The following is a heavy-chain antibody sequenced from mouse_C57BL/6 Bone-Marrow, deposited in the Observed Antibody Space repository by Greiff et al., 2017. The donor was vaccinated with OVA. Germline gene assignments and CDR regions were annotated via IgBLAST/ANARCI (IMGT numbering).Heavy chain of an antibody. J-gene: IGHJ3*01. CDR2: INPGSGGT. Sequence: QVQLQQSGAELVRPGTSVKVSCKASGYAFTNYLIEWVKQRPGQGLEWIGVINPGSGGTNYNEKFKGKATLTADKSSSTAYMQLSSLTSEDSAVNFCAEQLRPLPLFAYWGQGTLVTVSA. V-gene: IGHV1-54*01. D-gene: IGHD3-2*02. CDR1: GYAFTNYL. CDR3: AEQLRPLPLFAY.